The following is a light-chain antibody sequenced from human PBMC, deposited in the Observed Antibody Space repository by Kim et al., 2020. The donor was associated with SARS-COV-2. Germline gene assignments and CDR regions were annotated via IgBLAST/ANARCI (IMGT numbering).Light chain of an antibody. V-gene: IGLV2-23*02. CDR2: DIS. Sequence: QSALTQPASLSGSPGQSITISCSGTLSDVGTFSLIYWYQQQPGKAPRLIIFDISQRPSGISGRFSGSKSGNTASLTISDLQPDDEADYFCCSFTMNVTWVFGGGTQLTVL. CDR1: LSDVGTFSL. J-gene: IGLJ3*02. CDR3: CSFTMNVTWV.